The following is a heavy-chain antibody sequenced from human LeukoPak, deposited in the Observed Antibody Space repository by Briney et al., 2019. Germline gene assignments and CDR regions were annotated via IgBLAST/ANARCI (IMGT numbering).Heavy chain of an antibody. CDR1: GFTFSSYW. CDR2: IKQDGSEK. J-gene: IGHJ4*02. CDR3: ARSEYHFWSTYPFDY. D-gene: IGHD3-3*01. V-gene: IGHV3-7*01. Sequence: AGSLRLSCAASGFTFSSYWMTWVRQAPGKGLEWVANIKQDGSEKYYVDSVKGRFTISRDNAKNSLFLQMNTLRAEDTAVYYCARSEYHFWSTYPFDYWGQGTLVTVSS.